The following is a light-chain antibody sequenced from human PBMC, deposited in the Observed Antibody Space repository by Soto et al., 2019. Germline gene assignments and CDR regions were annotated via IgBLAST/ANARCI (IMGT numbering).Light chain of an antibody. V-gene: IGLV2-14*03. CDR2: DVG. CDR3: TSYTSTSTHVV. Sequence: QSALTQPASVSGSPGQSITISCTGTSGDVGAYNYVSWYQHHPGKAPKLMIYDVGNRPSGVSNRFSGSKSGNTASLTISGLQAEDEADYYCTSYTSTSTHVVFGGGTKLTVL. J-gene: IGLJ2*01. CDR1: SGDVGAYNY.